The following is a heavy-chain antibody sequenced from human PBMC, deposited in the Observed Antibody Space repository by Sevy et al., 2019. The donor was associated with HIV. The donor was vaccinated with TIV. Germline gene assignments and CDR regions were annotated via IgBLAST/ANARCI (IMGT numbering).Heavy chain of an antibody. D-gene: IGHD1-26*01. CDR2: IYYNGHI. CDR3: AGEDAWGRGYS. J-gene: IGHJ4*02. Sequence: SESLSLTCTVSGGSITSLYWNWIRQPPGKGLEWIANIYYNGHINYNPSLKSRVTLSLVTSKIQYSLRLSSVTAADMAMYYCAGEDAWGRGYSWGQGTLVTVSS. CDR1: GGSITSLY. V-gene: IGHV4-59*08.